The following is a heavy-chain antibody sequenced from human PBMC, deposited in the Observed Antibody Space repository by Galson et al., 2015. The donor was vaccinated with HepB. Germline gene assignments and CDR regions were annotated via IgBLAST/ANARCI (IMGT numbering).Heavy chain of an antibody. Sequence: SLRLSCAASGFTFSSYAMHWVRQAPGKGLEWVAVISYDGSNKYYADSVKGRFTISRDNSKNTLYLQMNSLRAEDTAVYYCARDQWATVNLDYWGQGTLVTVSS. CDR3: ARDQWATVNLDY. CDR1: GFTFSSYA. CDR2: ISYDGSNK. D-gene: IGHD4-17*01. V-gene: IGHV3-30-3*01. J-gene: IGHJ4*02.